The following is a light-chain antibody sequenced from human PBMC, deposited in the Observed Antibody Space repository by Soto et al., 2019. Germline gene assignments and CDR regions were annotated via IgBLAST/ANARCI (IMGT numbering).Light chain of an antibody. CDR1: QSVSRN. CDR2: GAS. CDR3: QQYGSSRTIT. V-gene: IGKV3-20*01. Sequence: EIVMTQSPTILSVSPGERATLSCRASQSVSRNLALYQQKPGQAPRLLIYGASSRANGIPDRSSGSGSGTDLTLTISRLEPQDFSVYYCQQYGSSRTITFGQGTRLEIK. J-gene: IGKJ5*01.